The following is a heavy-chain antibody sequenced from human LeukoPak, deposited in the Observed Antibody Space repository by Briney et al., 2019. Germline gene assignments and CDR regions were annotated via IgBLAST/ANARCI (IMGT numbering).Heavy chain of an antibody. J-gene: IGHJ4*02. CDR1: GFTFSSYS. CDR3: ARAQWLAAYFDY. CDR2: ISYDGSNK. D-gene: IGHD6-19*01. Sequence: GGSLRLSCAASGFTFSSYSMNWVRQAPGKGLEWVAVISYDGSNKYYADSVKGRFTISRDNSKNTLYLQMNSLRAEDTAVYYCARAQWLAAYFDYWGQGTLVTVSS. V-gene: IGHV3-30*03.